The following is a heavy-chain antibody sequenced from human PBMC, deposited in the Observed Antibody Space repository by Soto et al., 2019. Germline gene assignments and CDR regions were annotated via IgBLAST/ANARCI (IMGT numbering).Heavy chain of an antibody. CDR3: ARHKDAGSDRGGMDV. CDR1: GGSISNFY. J-gene: IGHJ6*02. V-gene: IGHV4-59*08. D-gene: IGHD6-25*01. Sequence: QVQLQESGPGLVKPSETLSLTCTVSGGSISNFYWTWIRQPPGKGLEWIGNVHYSGSINYNPSLKSRLTTSVGTAKTPLALNLSSVTAADTAVYYCARHKDAGSDRGGMDVWGQGTTVTVSS. CDR2: VHYSGSI.